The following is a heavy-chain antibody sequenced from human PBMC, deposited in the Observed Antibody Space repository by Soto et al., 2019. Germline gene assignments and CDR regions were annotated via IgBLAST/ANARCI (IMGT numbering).Heavy chain of an antibody. V-gene: IGHV6-1*01. CDR2: TYYRSKWKT. D-gene: IGHD3-16*01. J-gene: IGHJ3*02. CDR3: ARGDVIDI. CDR1: VDIVSSNSAA. Sequence: SQTLSLTCAISVDIVSSNSAAWNCVRQAPSRGLEWLGRTYYRSKWKTDYAVSVRGRITISPDTSKNQFSLQLNSVTPGDTAVYYCARGDVIDIWGRGTMVTVSS.